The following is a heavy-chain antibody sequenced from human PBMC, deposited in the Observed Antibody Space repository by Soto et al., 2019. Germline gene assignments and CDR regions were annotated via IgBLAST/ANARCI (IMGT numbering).Heavy chain of an antibody. Sequence: GASVKVSWKASGYTLTRYAMDWGRQAPGQRLEWMGWINAGNGNTKYSQKFQGRVTITRDTSASTAYMELSSLRSEDTAVYYCARDPSMVRMGAFDIWGQGTMVTVS. J-gene: IGHJ3*02. CDR1: GYTLTRYA. CDR3: ARDPSMVRMGAFDI. D-gene: IGHD3-10*01. V-gene: IGHV1-3*01. CDR2: INAGNGNT.